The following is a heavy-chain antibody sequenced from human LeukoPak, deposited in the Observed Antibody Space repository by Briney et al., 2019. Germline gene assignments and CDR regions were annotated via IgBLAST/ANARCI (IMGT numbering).Heavy chain of an antibody. J-gene: IGHJ4*02. CDR3: ARHSSLSRSGFDY. Sequence: PSETLSLTCTVSGGSISSSSYYWGWIRQPPGKGLEWIGSIYYSGSTYYNPSLKSRVTISVDTSKNQCSLKLSSVTAADTAVYYCARHSSLSRSGFDYWGQGTLVTVSS. CDR1: GGSISSSSYY. V-gene: IGHV4-39*01. CDR2: IYYSGST. D-gene: IGHD6-13*01.